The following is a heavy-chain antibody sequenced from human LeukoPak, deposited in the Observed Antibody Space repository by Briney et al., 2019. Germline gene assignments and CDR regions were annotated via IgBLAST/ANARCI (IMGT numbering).Heavy chain of an antibody. CDR3: ARVEEDAFDI. CDR2: IYYSGST. J-gene: IGHJ3*02. Sequence: SETLSLTCTVSGGSISSGDYYWSWIRQPPVKGLEWIGYIYYSGSTYYNPSLKSPVTISVDTAKNQFSLKLSSVTAADTAVYYCARVEEDAFDIWGQGTMVTVSS. CDR1: GGSISSGDYY. V-gene: IGHV4-30-4*08. D-gene: IGHD5-24*01.